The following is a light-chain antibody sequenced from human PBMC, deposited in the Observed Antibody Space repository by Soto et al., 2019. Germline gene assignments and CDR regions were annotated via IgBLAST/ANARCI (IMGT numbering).Light chain of an antibody. CDR2: AAS. CDR3: QQTYALPRT. CDR1: QTVSKY. Sequence: DIQVTQSPYSVSASVGDRGTIVRLSSQTVSKYVQWYQQKPGQVPDLLIYAASTRYSGVPSRFSGRGSGTEFTLTISSLQPEDFAAYYCQQTYALPRTFGQGTKVDIK. J-gene: IGKJ1*01. V-gene: IGKV1-39*01.